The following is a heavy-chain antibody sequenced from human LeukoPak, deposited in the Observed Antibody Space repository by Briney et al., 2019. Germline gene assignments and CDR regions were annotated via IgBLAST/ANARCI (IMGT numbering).Heavy chain of an antibody. J-gene: IGHJ4*02. CDR3: ARDQYDTWSRRGNFDS. Sequence: GSLRLSCVASGFTFGKYWMSWVRQAPGKGLEWVANIKLDGSEKNYVDSVKRRFTISRDNTKNSLYLQMNGLRAEDTAVFYCARDQYDTWSRRGNFDSWGQGTLVIVSS. CDR1: GFTFGKYW. CDR2: IKLDGSEK. D-gene: IGHD3-3*01. V-gene: IGHV3-7*03.